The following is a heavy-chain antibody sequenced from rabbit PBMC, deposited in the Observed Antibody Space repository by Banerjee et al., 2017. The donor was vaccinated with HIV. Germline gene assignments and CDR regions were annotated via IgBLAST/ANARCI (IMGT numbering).Heavy chain of an antibody. J-gene: IGHJ6*01. D-gene: IGHD3-1*01. CDR2: IHAGGSGST. Sequence: QSLEESGGDLVKPGASLTLTCTASGFSFSSSYWMCWVRQAPGKGLEWIACIHAGGSGSTYYASWAKGRFTISKTSSTTVTLQMTSLTAADTATYFCARELVVILMGLGYYGMDLWGPGTLVTVS. CDR3: ARELVVILMGLGYYGMDL. V-gene: IGHV1S40*01. CDR1: GFSFSSSYW.